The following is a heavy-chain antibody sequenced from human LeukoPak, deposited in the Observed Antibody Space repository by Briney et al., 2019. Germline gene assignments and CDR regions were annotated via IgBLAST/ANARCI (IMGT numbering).Heavy chain of an antibody. V-gene: IGHV3-33*06. CDR2: IWYDGSNK. J-gene: IGHJ4*02. CDR1: GFTFSSYA. CDR3: AKEGAHSGYYYYFDY. D-gene: IGHD3-22*01. Sequence: GGSLRLSCAASGFTFSSYAMSWVRQAPGKGLEWVAVIWYDGSNKYYADSVKGRFTISRDNSKNTLYLQMNSLRAEDTAVYYCAKEGAHSGYYYYFDYWGQGTLVTVSS.